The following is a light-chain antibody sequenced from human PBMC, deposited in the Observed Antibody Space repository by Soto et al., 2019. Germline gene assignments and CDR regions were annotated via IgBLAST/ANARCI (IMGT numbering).Light chain of an antibody. J-gene: IGLJ3*02. CDR3: LLYHGAAQV. Sequence: QAVVTQEPSLTVSPGGTVTLTCASSTGAVTSDYYPNWLQQKPGQALRSLIHSTYTRHFWTPARFSGSLLGGKAALTVSDVQPEDEADYYCLLYHGAAQVFGGGTKLTVL. CDR1: TGAVTSDYY. V-gene: IGLV7-43*01. CDR2: STY.